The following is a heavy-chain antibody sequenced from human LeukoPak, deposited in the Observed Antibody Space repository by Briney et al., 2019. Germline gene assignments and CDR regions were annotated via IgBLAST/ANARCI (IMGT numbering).Heavy chain of an antibody. Sequence: GGSLRLSCAASGFTFDDYAMHWVRQAPGKGLEWVSGISWNSGSIGYADSVKGRFTISRDNAKNSLYLQMNSLRAEDTAVYYCAKGQRFYGYYYFDYWGQGTLITVSS. J-gene: IGHJ4*02. D-gene: IGHD4-17*01. CDR2: ISWNSGSI. V-gene: IGHV3-9*01. CDR1: GFTFDDYA. CDR3: AKGQRFYGYYYFDY.